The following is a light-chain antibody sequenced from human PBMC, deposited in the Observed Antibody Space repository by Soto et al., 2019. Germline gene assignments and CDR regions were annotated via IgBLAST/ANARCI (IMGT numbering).Light chain of an antibody. CDR3: SAYTSSSTLV. V-gene: IGLV2-14*01. CDR2: DVS. J-gene: IGLJ6*01. Sequence: QSVLTQPASVSGSPGQSITISCTGTSSDVGGYNYVSWYQQHPGKAPKLMIYDVSNRPSGVSNRFSGSKSGNTASLTISGLQAEDEADYDCSAYTSSSTLVFGSG. CDR1: SSDVGGYNY.